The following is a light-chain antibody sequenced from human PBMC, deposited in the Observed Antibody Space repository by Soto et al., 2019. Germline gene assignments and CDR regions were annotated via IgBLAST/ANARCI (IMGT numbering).Light chain of an antibody. V-gene: IGKV1-27*01. CDR3: QKYNSAPLT. J-gene: IGKJ4*01. CDR1: QGIGGY. CDR2: APS. Sequence: DIQMTQSPSSLSASLADRVTMTWLPRQGIGGYLAWFQQKPGNVPKLLIYAPSTLQSGVPSRFSGSGSGTDFTLTISSLQPEDVATYYCQKYNSAPLTFGGGTKVDI.